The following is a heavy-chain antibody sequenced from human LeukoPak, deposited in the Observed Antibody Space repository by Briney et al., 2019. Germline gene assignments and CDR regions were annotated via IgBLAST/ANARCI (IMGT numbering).Heavy chain of an antibody. V-gene: IGHV1-2*02. D-gene: IGHD3-3*01. CDR3: ARAYRPLRFLEWFHWFDP. Sequence: ASVKVSCKASGYTFTGYYTHWVRQAPGQGLEWMGWINPNSGGTNYAQKFQGRVTMTRDTSISTAYMELSRLRSDDTAVYYCARAYRPLRFLEWFHWFDPWGQGTLVTVSS. CDR1: GYTFTGYY. J-gene: IGHJ5*02. CDR2: INPNSGGT.